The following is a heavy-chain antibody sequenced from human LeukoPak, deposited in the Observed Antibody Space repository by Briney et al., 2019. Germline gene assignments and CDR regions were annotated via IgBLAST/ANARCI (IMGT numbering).Heavy chain of an antibody. CDR1: GFTLGNAW. CDR3: VRDSSGSYYVDAFDI. J-gene: IGHJ3*02. V-gene: IGHV3-21*01. D-gene: IGHD1-26*01. Sequence: GGSLRLSCAASGFTLGNAWMNWVRQAPGKGLEWVSSISSRTSNIYYADSVKGRFTISRDDAKSSLYLQMNSLRAEDTALYYCVRDSSGSYYVDAFDIWGQGTMVTVSS. CDR2: ISSRTSNI.